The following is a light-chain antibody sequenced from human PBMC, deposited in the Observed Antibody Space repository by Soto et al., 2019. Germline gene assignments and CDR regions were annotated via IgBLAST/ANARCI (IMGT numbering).Light chain of an antibody. CDR1: QSVNSLY. CDR3: ERYSGSQP. J-gene: IGKJ4*01. Sequence: EIALTQSPGTLSFSPGERATLSCRASQSVNSLYLAWYQQKPGQPPRLLIYGASSRATGIPDRFSGSGYGTDFTLTISRLETEDFAVYYRERYSGSQPFGGGTKVAI. V-gene: IGKV3-20*01. CDR2: GAS.